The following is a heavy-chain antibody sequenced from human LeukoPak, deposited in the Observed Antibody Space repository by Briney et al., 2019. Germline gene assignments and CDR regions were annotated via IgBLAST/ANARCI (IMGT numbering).Heavy chain of an antibody. D-gene: IGHD3-22*01. V-gene: IGHV4-39*01. CDR3: ARRKEGTYYYDSSGYYPFDY. J-gene: IGHJ4*02. CDR2: IYYSGST. CDR1: GGSISSSSYY. Sequence: SETLSLTCTVSGGSISSSSYYWGWIRQPPGKGLEWIGSIYYSGSTYYNPSLKGRVTISVDTSKNQFSLKLSSVTAADTAVYYCARRKEGTYYYDSSGYYPFDYWGQGTLVTVSS.